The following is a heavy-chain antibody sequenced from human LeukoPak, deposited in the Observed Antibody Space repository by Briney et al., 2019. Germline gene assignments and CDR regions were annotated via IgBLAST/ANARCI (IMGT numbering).Heavy chain of an antibody. CDR3: ARGPYGSGSFIVYH. J-gene: IGHJ5*02. Sequence: GRSLRLSCAASGFTFSSYGMHWVRQAPGKGLEWVAVIWYDGSNKYYADSVKGRFTISRDNSKNTLYLQMNSLRAEDTAVYYCARGPYGSGSFIVYHWGQGTLVTVSS. D-gene: IGHD3-10*01. V-gene: IGHV3-33*01. CDR2: IWYDGSNK. CDR1: GFTFSSYG.